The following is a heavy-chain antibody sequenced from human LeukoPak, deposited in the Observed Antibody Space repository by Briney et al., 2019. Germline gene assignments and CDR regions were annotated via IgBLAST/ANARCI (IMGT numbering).Heavy chain of an antibody. CDR2: ISGNGGTI. CDR1: GFTFDDYG. Sequence: GGSLRLSCAASGFTFDDYGMTWVRQAPGKGLEWVSTISGNGGTIGYADSVKGRFTVSRDNAKNSLYLQMNSLRAEDTAFYYCARAGSYYFDYWGQGTLLTVSS. D-gene: IGHD3-10*01. CDR3: ARAGSYYFDY. J-gene: IGHJ4*02. V-gene: IGHV3-20*04.